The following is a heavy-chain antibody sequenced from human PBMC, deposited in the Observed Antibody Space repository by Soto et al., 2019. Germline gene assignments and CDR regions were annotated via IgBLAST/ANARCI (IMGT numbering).Heavy chain of an antibody. Sequence: PSETLSLTCTVSGGSISSGGYYWSWIRQHPGKGLEWIGYIYYSGSTYYNPSLKSRLTISIDTSKNQFSLKLSSVTAADTAVYYCARVPYSDCSSTSCYPTAFDYWGQGTLVTVSS. V-gene: IGHV4-31*03. CDR2: IYYSGST. CDR1: GGSISSGGYY. D-gene: IGHD2-2*01. CDR3: ARVPYSDCSSTSCYPTAFDY. J-gene: IGHJ4*02.